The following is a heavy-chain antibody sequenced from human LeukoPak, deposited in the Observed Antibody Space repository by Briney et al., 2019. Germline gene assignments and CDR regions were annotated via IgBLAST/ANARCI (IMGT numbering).Heavy chain of an antibody. CDR1: GGSFSGYY. J-gene: IGHJ4*02. D-gene: IGHD3-10*01. CDR2: INHSGSI. V-gene: IGHV4-34*01. CDR3: AGGDYHGSGSYANY. Sequence: SETLSLTCAVYGGSFSGYYWGWIRQPPGKGLEWIGEINHSGSISYNSSLKSRVTISLDTSKNQFSLKLSSVTAADTAVYYCAGGDYHGSGSYANYWGQGTLVTVSS.